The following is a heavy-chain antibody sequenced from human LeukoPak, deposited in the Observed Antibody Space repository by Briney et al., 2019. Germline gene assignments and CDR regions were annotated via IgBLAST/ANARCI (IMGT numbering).Heavy chain of an antibody. CDR3: AREEDRSGD. D-gene: IGHD3-22*01. Sequence: SETLSLTCTVSGGSISSSNYYWAWIRQPPGQGLEWIGRIYYRGNAYYNPSLKSRVTISVDTSKNQFSLSLSSVTAADTAVYYCAREEDRSGDWGQGTLVTVTS. V-gene: IGHV4-39*07. CDR1: GGSISSSNYY. CDR2: IYYRGNA. J-gene: IGHJ4*02.